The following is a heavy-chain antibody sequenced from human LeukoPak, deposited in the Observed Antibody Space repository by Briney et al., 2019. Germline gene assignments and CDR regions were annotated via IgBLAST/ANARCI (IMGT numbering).Heavy chain of an antibody. Sequence: GGSLRLSCAASGFTFSSFEMNWVRQAPGKGLEWVSYISSSGSTIYYADSVKGRFTISRDNAKNSLYLQMNSLRAEDTAVYYCASPGYYYDSSGYWYWGQGTLVTVSS. CDR2: ISSSGSTI. V-gene: IGHV3-48*03. CDR1: GFTFSSFE. CDR3: ASPGYYYDSSGYWY. J-gene: IGHJ4*02. D-gene: IGHD3-22*01.